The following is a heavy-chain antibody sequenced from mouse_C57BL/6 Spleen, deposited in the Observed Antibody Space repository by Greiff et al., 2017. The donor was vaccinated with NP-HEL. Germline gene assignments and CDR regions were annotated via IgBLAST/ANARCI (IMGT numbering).Heavy chain of an antibody. V-gene: IGHV2-3*01. CDR3: AEPEGFKYFDV. J-gene: IGHJ1*03. CDR2: IWGDGST. CDR1: GFSLTSYG. Sequence: VKLMESGPGLVAPSQSLSITCTVSGFSLTSYGVSWVRQPPGKGLEWLGVIWGDGSTNYHSALISRLSISKDNYKRHDLLKLNSQQTDDTATYYCAEPEGFKYFDVWGTGTTVTVSS.